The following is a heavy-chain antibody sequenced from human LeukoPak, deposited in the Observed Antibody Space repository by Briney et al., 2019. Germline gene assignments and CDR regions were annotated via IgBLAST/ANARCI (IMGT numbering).Heavy chain of an antibody. CDR2: ISSSSSYI. CDR1: GFTFSSYS. V-gene: IGHV3-21*01. D-gene: IGHD2-8*01. CDR3: ARLCTNGVCPFDY. Sequence: GGSLRLSCAASGFTFSSYSMNWVRQAPGKGLEWVSSISSSSSYIYYADSVKGRFTISRDNAKNSLYLQMNSLRAEDTAVYYCARLCTNGVCPFDYGGQGTLVTVSS. J-gene: IGHJ4*02.